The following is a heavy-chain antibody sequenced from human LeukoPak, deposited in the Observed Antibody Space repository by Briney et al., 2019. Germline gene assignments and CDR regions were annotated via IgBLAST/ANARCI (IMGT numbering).Heavy chain of an antibody. CDR2: ISSSSSYI. CDR1: GFTFSSYS. V-gene: IGHV3-21*01. Sequence: PGGSLRLSCAASGFTFSSYSMNWVRQAPGKGLEWVSSISSSSSYIYYADSVKGRFTISRDNAKNLLYLQMNSLRAEDTAVYYCARDLVVVVAATPGYYYYMDVWGKGTTVTVSS. J-gene: IGHJ6*03. CDR3: ARDLVVVVAATPGYYYYMDV. D-gene: IGHD2-15*01.